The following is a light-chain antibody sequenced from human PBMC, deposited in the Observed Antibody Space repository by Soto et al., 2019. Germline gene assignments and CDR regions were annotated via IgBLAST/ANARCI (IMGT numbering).Light chain of an antibody. Sequence: QSVLTQPPSVSGAPGQRGTISCTGSSSNIGAGYDVHWYRQLPGTAPKLLISGNSNRPSGVPDRFSGSKSGTSASLAITGHQAEDEADYYCQSYDSSLSGVVFGGGTKLTVL. J-gene: IGLJ2*01. CDR2: GNS. CDR3: QSYDSSLSGVV. CDR1: SSNIGAGYD. V-gene: IGLV1-40*01.